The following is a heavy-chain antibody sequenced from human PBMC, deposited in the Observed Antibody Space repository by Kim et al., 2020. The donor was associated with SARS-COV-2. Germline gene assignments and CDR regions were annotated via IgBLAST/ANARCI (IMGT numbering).Heavy chain of an antibody. J-gene: IGHJ4*02. Sequence: GGSLRLSCAASGFTFSSYAMSWVRQAPGKGLEWVSAISGSGGSTYYADSVKGRFTISRDNSKNTLYLQMNSLRAEDTAVYYCAKESRRQWLAQGDFDYWGQGTLVTVSS. CDR1: GFTFSSYA. CDR2: ISGSGGST. CDR3: AKESRRQWLAQGDFDY. D-gene: IGHD6-19*01. V-gene: IGHV3-23*01.